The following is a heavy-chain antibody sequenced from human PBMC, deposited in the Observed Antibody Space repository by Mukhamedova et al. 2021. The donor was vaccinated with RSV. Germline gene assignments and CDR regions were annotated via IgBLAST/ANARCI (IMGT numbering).Heavy chain of an antibody. CDR2: IYYSGST. D-gene: IGHD2-21*02. CDR3: ARLTYCGGDCYPSGPPNDY. Sequence: GKGLEWIGSIYYSGSTYYNPSLKSRVTISVDTSKNQFSLKLSSVTAADTAVYYCARLTYCGGDCYPSGPPNDYWGQGTLVTVSS. J-gene: IGHJ4*02. V-gene: IGHV4-39*01.